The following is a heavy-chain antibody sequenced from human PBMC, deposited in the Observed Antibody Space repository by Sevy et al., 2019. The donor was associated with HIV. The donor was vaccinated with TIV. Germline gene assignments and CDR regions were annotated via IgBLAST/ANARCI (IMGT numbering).Heavy chain of an antibody. V-gene: IGHV1-69*13. CDR2: IIPIFGTA. CDR1: GGTFSSYA. Sequence: ASVKVSCKASGGTFSSYAISWVRQAPGQGLEWMGGIIPIFGTANYAQTFQGRVTITADESTSTAYMELSSLRSEDTAVYYCARVGGDSSGYYHHYFDYWGQGTLVTVSS. D-gene: IGHD3-22*01. CDR3: ARVGGDSSGYYHHYFDY. J-gene: IGHJ4*02.